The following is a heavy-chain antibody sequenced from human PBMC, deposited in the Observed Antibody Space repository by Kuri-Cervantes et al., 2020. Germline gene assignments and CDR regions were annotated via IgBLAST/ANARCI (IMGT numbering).Heavy chain of an antibody. CDR2: ISSSSSYI. V-gene: IGHV3-21*01. J-gene: IGHJ3*02. CDR1: GFTFSSYS. Sequence: GGSLRLSCAASGFTFSSYSMNWVRQAPGKGLEWVSSISSSSSYIYYADSVKGRFTISRDNAKNSLYLQMNSLRAEDTAVYYCARDRDIVVVPARKKRLDAFDIWGQGTMVTVSS. D-gene: IGHD2-2*01. CDR3: ARDRDIVVVPARKKRLDAFDI.